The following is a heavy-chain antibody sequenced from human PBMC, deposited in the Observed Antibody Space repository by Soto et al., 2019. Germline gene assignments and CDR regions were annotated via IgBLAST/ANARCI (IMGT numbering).Heavy chain of an antibody. CDR2: INSDGSST. CDR1: GFTFSSYW. CDR3: ARSDLSAVDYFLYYGMDV. J-gene: IGHJ6*02. Sequence: PGGSLRLSCAASGFTFSSYWMHWVRQAPGKGLVWVPRINSDGSSTSYADSVKGRFTISRDNAKNTLYLQMNSLRAEDTAVYYCARSDLSAVDYFLYYGMDVWGQGTTVTVSS. V-gene: IGHV3-74*01. D-gene: IGHD4-17*01.